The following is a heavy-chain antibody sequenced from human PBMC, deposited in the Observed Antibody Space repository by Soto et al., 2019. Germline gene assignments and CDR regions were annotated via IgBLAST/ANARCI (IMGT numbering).Heavy chain of an antibody. CDR1: GDAFNSYS. CDR2: LIPIYGVL. CDR3: ARMPYRTYYGLHS. J-gene: IGHJ6*02. V-gene: IGHV1-69*01. D-gene: IGHD2-2*01. Sequence: QLQLVQSGAEVKRPGSSVKVSCKPSGDAFNSYSINWVRQAPGLGLEWVGGLIPIYGVLNYAQKFQGRATISADESLSAAYLELSSLRPDDTGVYYCARMPYRTYYGLHSWGPGTTVTVSS.